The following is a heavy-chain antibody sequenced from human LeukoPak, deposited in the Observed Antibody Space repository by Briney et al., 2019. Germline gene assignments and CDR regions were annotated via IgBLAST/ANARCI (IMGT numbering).Heavy chain of an antibody. J-gene: IGHJ4*02. Sequence: ASVKVSCRASGYSFTSNYIHWVRQAPGQGLEWMGMIYPRDGSTSYAQKFQGRVTVTRDTSTSTVHMELSGLRSEDTAVYYCARDQEAFDYWGQGTLVTVSS. CDR1: GYSFTSNY. V-gene: IGHV1-46*01. CDR3: ARDQEAFDY. CDR2: IYPRDGST.